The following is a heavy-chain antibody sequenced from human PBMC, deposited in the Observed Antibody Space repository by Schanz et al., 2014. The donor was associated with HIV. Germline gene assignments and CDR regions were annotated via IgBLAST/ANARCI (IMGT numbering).Heavy chain of an antibody. V-gene: IGHV3-23*04. CDR1: GFTFSNYA. CDR3: AKSRGDSWPYGMDV. Sequence: EVQLVESGGGLVQPGGSLRLSCEASGFTFSNYAMSWVRQAPGKGLEWVSGISDTGVRTNYADSVKGRLTISRDNSENTLYLQMNSLRAEDTAVYYCAKSRGDSWPYGMDVWGQGTPVAVS. CDR2: ISDTGVRT. J-gene: IGHJ6*02. D-gene: IGHD4-17*01.